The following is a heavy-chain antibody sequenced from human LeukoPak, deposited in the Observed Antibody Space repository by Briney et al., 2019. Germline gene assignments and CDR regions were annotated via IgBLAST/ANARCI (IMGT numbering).Heavy chain of an antibody. D-gene: IGHD3-22*01. CDR2: VNQGGTGK. V-gene: IGHV3-7*01. CDR1: GFSFSSQW. CDR3: ARLYDGSAYHADHFDY. Sequence: PGGSLRLSCAASGFSFSSQWMSWVRQAPGKGLEWVAIVNQGGTGKYYVDSVKGRFTISRDNAENSLYLQMNSLRAEDTAVYYCARLYDGSAYHADHFDYWGQGTLVIVSS. J-gene: IGHJ4*02.